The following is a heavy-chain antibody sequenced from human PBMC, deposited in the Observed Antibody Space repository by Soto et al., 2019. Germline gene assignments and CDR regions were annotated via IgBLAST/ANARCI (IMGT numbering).Heavy chain of an antibody. D-gene: IGHD1-26*01. CDR1: GFTFSSYA. J-gene: IGHJ4*02. CDR3: AKGLGSGSYLDY. V-gene: IGHV3-23*01. CDR2: ISGSGGST. Sequence: VGSLRLSCAVSGFTFSSYAMSWVRQAPGKGLEWVSAISGSGGSTYYADSVKGRFTISRDNSKNTLYLQMNSLRAEDTAVYYCAKGLGSGSYLDYWGQGTLVTV.